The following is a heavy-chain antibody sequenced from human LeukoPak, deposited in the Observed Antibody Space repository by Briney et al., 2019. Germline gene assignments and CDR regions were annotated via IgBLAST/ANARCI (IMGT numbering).Heavy chain of an antibody. D-gene: IGHD3-3*01. CDR1: GGSISSYY. V-gene: IGHV4-59*01. J-gene: IGHJ6*03. CDR3: ARGWSGSYYYYYMDV. CDR2: IYYSGST. Sequence: SETLSLTCTVSGGSISSYYWSWIRQPPGKGLEWIGYIYYSGSTNYNPSLKSRVTISVDTSKNQFSLKPSSVTAADTAVYYCARGWSGSYYYYYMDVWGKGTTVTVSS.